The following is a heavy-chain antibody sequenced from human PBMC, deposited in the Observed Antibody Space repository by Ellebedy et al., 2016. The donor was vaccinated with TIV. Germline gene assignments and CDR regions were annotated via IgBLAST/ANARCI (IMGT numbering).Heavy chain of an antibody. CDR2: ICYSGST. CDR1: ADSMRPYC. V-gene: IGHV4-59*01. J-gene: IGHJ4*01. Sequence: MPSETLSLTCNVSADSMRPYCWSLIRHPPGKGLEWVGHICYSGSTSCNPSLNRRVTMSVDMSNSQFSLNLASVLAADTAVYFCARGGGGWYLDNWGHGILVTVT. D-gene: IGHD6-19*01. CDR3: ARGGGGWYLDN.